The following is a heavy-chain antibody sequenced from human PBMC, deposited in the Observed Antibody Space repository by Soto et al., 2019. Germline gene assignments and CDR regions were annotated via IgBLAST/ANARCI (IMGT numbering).Heavy chain of an antibody. CDR2: IDPSDSYT. J-gene: IGHJ6*02. V-gene: IGHV5-10-1*01. CDR3: ARMAGSGSYCRYYYYGMDV. D-gene: IGHD3-10*01. CDR1: GYSFTSYW. Sequence: GESLKTSCKGSGYSFTSYWISWVRQMPGKGLEWMGRIDPSDSYTNYSPSFQGHVTISADKSISTAYLQWSSLKASDTAMYYCARMAGSGSYCRYYYYGMDVWGQGTTVTVSS.